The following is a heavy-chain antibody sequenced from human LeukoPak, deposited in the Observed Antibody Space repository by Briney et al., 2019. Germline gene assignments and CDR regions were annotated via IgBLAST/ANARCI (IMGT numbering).Heavy chain of an antibody. CDR1: GYTFTGYY. D-gene: IGHD3-3*01. CDR2: INPNSGGT. V-gene: IGHV1-2*02. J-gene: IGHJ4*02. CDR3: ASYDFWSGYYGYYFDY. Sequence: GASVKVSCKASGYTFTGYYMHWVRQAPGQGLEWMGWINPNSGGTNYAQKFQGRVTMTRDTSISTAYMELSRLRSDDTAVYYCASYDFWSGYYGYYFDYWGQGTLVTVSS.